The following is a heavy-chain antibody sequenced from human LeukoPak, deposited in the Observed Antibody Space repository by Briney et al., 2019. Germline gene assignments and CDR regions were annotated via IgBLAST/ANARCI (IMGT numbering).Heavy chain of an antibody. J-gene: IGHJ4*02. CDR3: ARGSGYSYSFTGRERTKSRLDY. CDR1: GFTFSNYG. V-gene: IGHV3-30*03. D-gene: IGHD5-18*01. Sequence: GGSLRLSCAASGFTFSNYGMHWVRQAPGKGLEWVAVISFDGSNRYYADSVKGRFTISRDSSKNTLYLQMNSLRAADTAVYYCARGSGYSYSFTGRERTKSRLDYWGQGTLVTVSS. CDR2: ISFDGSNR.